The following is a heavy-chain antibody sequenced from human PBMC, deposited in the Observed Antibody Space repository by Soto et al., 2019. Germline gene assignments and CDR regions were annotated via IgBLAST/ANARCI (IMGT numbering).Heavy chain of an antibody. Sequence: QVQLVESGGGVVQPGRSLRLSCAASGFTFSNYVMHWVRQAPGKGLEWVAVIWHDGTNDYYADSVKGRFTISRDNSKNTRYLQMISLRADDTAVYYGAREGSGYSNDYWGQGSLVTVSS. D-gene: IGHD5-12*01. CDR2: IWHDGTND. J-gene: IGHJ4*02. CDR1: GFTFSNYV. V-gene: IGHV3-33*01. CDR3: AREGSGYSNDY.